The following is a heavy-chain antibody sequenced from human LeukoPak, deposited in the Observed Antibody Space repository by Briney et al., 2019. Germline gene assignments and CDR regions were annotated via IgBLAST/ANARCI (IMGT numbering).Heavy chain of an antibody. CDR1: GFTFSSYG. CDR2: IWYDGSNK. D-gene: IGHD2-15*01. J-gene: IGHJ4*02. V-gene: IGHV3-33*01. CDR3: ARVGSCSGGGCYFRLFDY. Sequence: GGSLRLSCAASGFTFSSYGMHWVRQAPGKGLEWVAVIWYDGSNKYYADSVKGRFTISRDNSKNTLYLQMNSLRAEDTAVYYCARVGSCSGGGCYFRLFDYWGQGTLVTVSS.